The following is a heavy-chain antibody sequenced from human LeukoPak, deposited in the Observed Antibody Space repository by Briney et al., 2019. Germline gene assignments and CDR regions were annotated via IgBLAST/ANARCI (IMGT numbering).Heavy chain of an antibody. V-gene: IGHV3-48*03. D-gene: IGHD2-15*01. Sequence: GGSLRLSCAASGFTISSYEMNWVRQAPGKGLEWVSYISSSGSTIYYADSVKRRFTISRDNAKNSLYLQMNSLRAEDTAVYYCARALRYYYYGMDVWGQGTTVTVSS. CDR3: ARALRYYYYGMDV. CDR1: GFTISSYE. J-gene: IGHJ6*02. CDR2: ISSSGSTI.